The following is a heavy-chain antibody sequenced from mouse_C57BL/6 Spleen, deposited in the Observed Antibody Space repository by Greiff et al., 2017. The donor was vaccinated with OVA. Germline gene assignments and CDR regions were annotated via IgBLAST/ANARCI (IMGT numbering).Heavy chain of an antibody. V-gene: IGHV1-55*01. CDR2: IYPGSGST. CDR3: ARLAAQATGAMDY. D-gene: IGHD3-2*02. J-gene: IGHJ4*01. CDR1: GYTFTSYW. Sequence: QVQLQQSGAELVKPGASVKMSCKASGYTFTSYWITWVKQRPGQGLEWIGDIYPGSGSTNYNEKFKSKATLTVDTSSSTAYMQLSSLTSEDSAVYYCARLAAQATGAMDYWGQGTSVTVSS.